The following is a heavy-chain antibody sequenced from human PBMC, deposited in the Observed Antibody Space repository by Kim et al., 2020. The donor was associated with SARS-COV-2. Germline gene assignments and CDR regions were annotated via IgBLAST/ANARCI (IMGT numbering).Heavy chain of an antibody. Sequence: GGSLRLSCAASGFTFSSYSMNWVRQAPGKGLEWVSYISSSSSTIYYADSVKGRFTISRDNAKNSLYLQMNILRDEDTAVYYCASSITMVRGGIWGQGTLVTVSS. D-gene: IGHD3-10*01. CDR1: GFTFSSYS. CDR2: ISSSSSTI. J-gene: IGHJ4*02. CDR3: ASSITMVRGGI. V-gene: IGHV3-48*02.